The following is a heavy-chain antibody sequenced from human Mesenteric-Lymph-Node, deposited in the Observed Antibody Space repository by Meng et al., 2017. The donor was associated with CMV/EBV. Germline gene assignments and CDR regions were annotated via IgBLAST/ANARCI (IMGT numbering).Heavy chain of an antibody. V-gene: IGHV1-69*04. D-gene: IGHD1-26*01. Sequence: SVKVSCKASGGTFSSYTISWVRQAPGQGLEWMGRIIPILGIANYAQKFQGRVTITADKSTSTAYMELRSLRSDDTAVYYCARDGAWELLLELGAFDIWGQGTMVTVSS. CDR2: IIPILGIA. J-gene: IGHJ3*02. CDR1: GGTFSSYT. CDR3: ARDGAWELLLELGAFDI.